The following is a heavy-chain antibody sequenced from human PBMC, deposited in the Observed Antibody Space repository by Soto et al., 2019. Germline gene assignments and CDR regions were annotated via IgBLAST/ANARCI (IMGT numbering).Heavy chain of an antibody. V-gene: IGHV1-69*04. CDR1: GGTVSSYT. CDR3: ARDDYDILTGYGLYGMDV. CDR2: IIPILGIA. Sequence: SVKVSCKASGGTVSSYTISWVRQAPGQGLEWMGRIIPILGIANYAQKFQGRVTITADKSTSTAYMELSSLRSEDTAVYYCARDDYDILTGYGLYGMDVWGQGTTVTVSS. J-gene: IGHJ6*02. D-gene: IGHD3-9*01.